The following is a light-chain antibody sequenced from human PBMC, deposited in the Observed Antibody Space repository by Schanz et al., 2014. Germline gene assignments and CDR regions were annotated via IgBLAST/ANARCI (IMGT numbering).Light chain of an antibody. CDR2: GDT. J-gene: IGLJ1*01. CDR3: ASWDDSLSGSDV. Sequence: QSVLTQPPSVSGAPGQRVTISCTGSSSNIGAGYVVHWYQQLPGTAPKLLIYGDTNRPSGVPDRFSGSRSGTSAYLAIRGLRSEDEATYYCASWDDSLSGSDVFGSGTKLTVL. V-gene: IGLV1-40*01. CDR1: SSNIGAGYV.